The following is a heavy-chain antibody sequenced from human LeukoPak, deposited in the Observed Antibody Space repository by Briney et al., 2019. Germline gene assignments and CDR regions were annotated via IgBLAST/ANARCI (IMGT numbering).Heavy chain of an antibody. D-gene: IGHD3-22*01. J-gene: IGHJ4*02. CDR3: ATPRWGYDSSGYYS. CDR2: FDPEDGET. CDR1: GYTLTELS. V-gene: IGHV1-24*01. Sequence: ASVKVSCKVSGYTLTELSMHWVRQAPGKGLERMGGFDPEDGETIYAQKFQGRVTMTEDTSTDTAYMELSSLRSEDTAVYYRATPRWGYDSSGYYSWGQGTLVTVSS.